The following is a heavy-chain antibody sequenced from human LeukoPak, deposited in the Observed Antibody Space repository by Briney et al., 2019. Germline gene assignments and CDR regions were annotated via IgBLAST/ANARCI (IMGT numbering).Heavy chain of an antibody. Sequence: ASVKVSCKASGYTFSTYDINWVRQATGQGLEWMGWTNINSGYTGYAQQFQGRLTITRNTSINTAYMELSSLRSEDTAVYYCARVAGSIDYWGQGTLVTVS. V-gene: IGHV1-8*03. D-gene: IGHD6-19*01. CDR1: GYTFSTYD. J-gene: IGHJ4*02. CDR2: TNINSGYT. CDR3: ARVAGSIDY.